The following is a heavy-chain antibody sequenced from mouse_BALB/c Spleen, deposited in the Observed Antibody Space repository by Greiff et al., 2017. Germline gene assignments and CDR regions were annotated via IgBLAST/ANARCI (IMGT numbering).Heavy chain of an antibody. CDR3: TRYYGYDAWFAY. J-gene: IGHJ3*01. D-gene: IGHD2-2*01. CDR2: IDPETGGT. Sequence: QVQLQQSGAELVRPGASVTLSCKASGYTFTDYEMHWVKQTPVHGLEWIGAIDPETGGTAYNQKFKGKATLTADKSSSTAYMELRSLTSEDSAVYYCTRYYGYDAWFAYWGQGTLVTVSA. V-gene: IGHV1-15*01. CDR1: GYTFTDYE.